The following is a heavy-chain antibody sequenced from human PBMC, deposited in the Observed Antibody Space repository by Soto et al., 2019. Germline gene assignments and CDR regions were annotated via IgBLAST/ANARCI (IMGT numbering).Heavy chain of an antibody. CDR2: INHSGST. Sequence: SETLSLTCAVYGGSFSGYYWSWIRQPPGKGLEWVGEINHSGSTNYNPSLKSRVTISVDTSKNQFSLKLSSVTAADTAVYYCARAGGYSYGYGRRFDPWGQGTLVTVSS. V-gene: IGHV4-34*01. D-gene: IGHD5-18*01. J-gene: IGHJ5*02. CDR3: ARAGGYSYGYGRRFDP. CDR1: GGSFSGYY.